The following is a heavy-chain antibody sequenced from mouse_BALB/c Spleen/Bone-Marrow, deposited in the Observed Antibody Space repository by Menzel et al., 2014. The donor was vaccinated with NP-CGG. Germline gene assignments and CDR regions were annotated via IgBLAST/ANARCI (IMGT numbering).Heavy chain of an antibody. CDR2: INPDSNTI. J-gene: IGHJ3*01. V-gene: IGHV4-1*02. Sequence: EVKLLESGGGLVQPGGFLKLSCAASGFDFXTYWMSWVRQAPGKGLEWIGEINPDSNTINYAPSLKDKFIISRDNAKNTLYLQISKVRSEDTALYYCARLGYYGWFAYWGQGTLVTVSA. CDR1: GFDFXTYW. CDR3: ARLGYYGWFAY. D-gene: IGHD2-3*01.